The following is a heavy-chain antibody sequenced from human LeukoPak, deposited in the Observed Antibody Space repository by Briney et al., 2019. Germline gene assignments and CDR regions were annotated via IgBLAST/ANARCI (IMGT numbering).Heavy chain of an antibody. CDR3: ARVGDGSGSYDY. D-gene: IGHD3-10*01. CDR1: GGTFSSYA. V-gene: IGHV1-69*01. J-gene: IGHJ4*02. CDR2: IIPIFGTA. Sequence: GASVKVSCKASGGTFSSYAISWVRLAPGQGLEWMGGIIPIFGTANYAQKFQGRVTITADESTSTAYMELSSLRSEDTAVYYCARVGDGSGSYDYWGQGTLVTVSS.